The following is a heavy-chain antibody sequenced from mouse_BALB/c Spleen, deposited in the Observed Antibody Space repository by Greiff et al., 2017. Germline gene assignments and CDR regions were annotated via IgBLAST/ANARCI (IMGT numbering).Heavy chain of an antibody. Sequence: EVQLQQSGPELVKPGASVKMSCKASGYTFTSYVMHWVKQKPGQGLEWIGYINPYNDGTKYNEKFKGKATLTSDKSSSTAYMELSSLTSEDSAVYYCARYWDYDAMDYWGQGTSVTVSA. V-gene: IGHV1-14*01. CDR3: ARYWDYDAMDY. CDR1: GYTFTSYV. CDR2: INPYNDGT. J-gene: IGHJ4*01.